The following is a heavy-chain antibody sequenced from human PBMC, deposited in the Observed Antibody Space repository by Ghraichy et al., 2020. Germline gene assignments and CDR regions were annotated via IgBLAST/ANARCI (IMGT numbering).Heavy chain of an antibody. CDR2: IYSSGST. J-gene: IGHJ4*02. CDR1: GSTVSSNY. CDR3: ARDDVAVAGVDY. D-gene: IGHD6-19*01. V-gene: IGHV3-53*01. Sequence: GGSLRLSCAASGSTVSSNYMSWVRQAPGKGLEWVSVIYSSGSTYYADSVKGRFTISRDNSKNTLYLQMNSLRAEDTAVYYCARDDVAVAGVDYWGQGTLVTVSS.